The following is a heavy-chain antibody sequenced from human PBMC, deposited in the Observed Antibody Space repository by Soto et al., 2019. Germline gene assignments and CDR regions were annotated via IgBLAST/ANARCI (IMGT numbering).Heavy chain of an antibody. D-gene: IGHD3-10*01. V-gene: IGHV1-69*01. CDR3: ARAHGSGSYTHYFDY. CDR2: IIPIFGTA. CDR1: GGTFSSYA. Sequence: QVQLVQSGAEVKKPGSSVKVSCKASGGTFSSYAISWVRQAPGQGLEWMGGIIPIFGTANYAQKFQGRVTITADESTSTDYLELSSLRSEDTAVYYCARAHGSGSYTHYFDYWGQGTLVPVSS. J-gene: IGHJ4*02.